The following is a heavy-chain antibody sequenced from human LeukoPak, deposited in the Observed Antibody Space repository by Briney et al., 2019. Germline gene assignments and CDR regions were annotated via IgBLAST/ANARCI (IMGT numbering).Heavy chain of an antibody. CDR1: GGTFSSYA. CDR2: IIPIFGTA. D-gene: IGHD2-15*01. V-gene: IGHV1-69*05. J-gene: IGHJ4*02. CDR3: ARDVDCSGGSCYGY. Sequence: SVKVSCKASGGTFSSYAISWVRQAPGQGLEWMGGIIPIFGTANYAQKFQGSVTMTRDTSTSTVYMELSSLRSEDTAVYYCARDVDCSGGSCYGYWGQGTLVTVSS.